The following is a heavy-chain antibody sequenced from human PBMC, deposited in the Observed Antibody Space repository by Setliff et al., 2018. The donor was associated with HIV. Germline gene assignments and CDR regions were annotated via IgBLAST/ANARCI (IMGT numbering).Heavy chain of an antibody. Sequence: ASVKVSCKAFGYTFSTNAIHWVRQAPGQRLEWMGYINAGDDNTRYSEKFQGRVTITRDMSTSTAYMELSSLRSEDTAVYYCAAEGPYYYDSSGYYYWGQGTLVTVSS. J-gene: IGHJ4*02. CDR3: AAEGPYYYDSSGYYY. D-gene: IGHD3-22*01. V-gene: IGHV1-3*01. CDR2: INAGDDNT. CDR1: GYTFSTNA.